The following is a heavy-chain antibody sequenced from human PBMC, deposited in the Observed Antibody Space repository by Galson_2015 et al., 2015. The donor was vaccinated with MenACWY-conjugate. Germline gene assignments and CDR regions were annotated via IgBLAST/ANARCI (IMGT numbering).Heavy chain of an antibody. V-gene: IGHV3-23*01. Sequence: SLRLSCAASGFTFSSYAMSWVRQAPGKGLEWVSAISGSGGSTYYADSVKGRFTISRDNSKNTLYLQMNSLRAEDTAVYYCAKGPRYCSGGSCPFDYWGQGTLVTVSS. J-gene: IGHJ4*02. CDR3: AKGPRYCSGGSCPFDY. D-gene: IGHD2-15*01. CDR1: GFTFSSYA. CDR2: ISGSGGST.